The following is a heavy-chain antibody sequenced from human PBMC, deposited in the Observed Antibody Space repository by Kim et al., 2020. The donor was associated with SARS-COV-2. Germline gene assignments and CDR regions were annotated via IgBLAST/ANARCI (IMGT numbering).Heavy chain of an antibody. D-gene: IGHD5-18*01. CDR1: GFTFSNYA. CDR3: ANINGLLSPGYGV. V-gene: IGHV3-23*01. Sequence: GGSLRLSCTVSGFTFSNYAMRWVRQAPGKGLEWVAAISCDGGNTYYADSVKGRFTISRDNSRNTLYLQMDSLRAEDTAVYYCANINGLLSPGYGVWGPGT. CDR2: ISCDGGNT. J-gene: IGHJ6*02.